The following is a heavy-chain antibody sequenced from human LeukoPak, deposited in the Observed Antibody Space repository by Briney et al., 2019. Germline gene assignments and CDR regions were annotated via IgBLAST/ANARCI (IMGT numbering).Heavy chain of an antibody. V-gene: IGHV4-34*01. CDR2: INHSGST. CDR3: ARGALVPAANNWFDP. J-gene: IGHJ5*02. CDR1: GGSFSGYY. Sequence: SETLSLTCAVYGGSFSGYYWSWIRQPPGKGLEWIGEINHSGSTNYNPSLKNRVTISVDTSKNQFSLKLSSVTAADTAVYYCARGALVPAANNWFDPWGQGTLVTVSS. D-gene: IGHD2-2*01.